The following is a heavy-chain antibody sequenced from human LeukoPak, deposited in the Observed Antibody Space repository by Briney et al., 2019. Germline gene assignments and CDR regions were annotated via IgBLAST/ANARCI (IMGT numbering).Heavy chain of an antibody. CDR2: INPNSGGT. J-gene: IGHJ4*02. CDR3: ARTIVATIADY. CDR1: GYTFTAYY. D-gene: IGHD5-12*01. Sequence: ASVKVSCKTSGYTFTAYYMHWVRQAPGQGLEWMGWINPNSGGTNYAQKFQGRVTMTRDTSISTAYMELSRLRSDDTAVYYCARTIVATIADYWGQGTLVTVSS. V-gene: IGHV1-2*02.